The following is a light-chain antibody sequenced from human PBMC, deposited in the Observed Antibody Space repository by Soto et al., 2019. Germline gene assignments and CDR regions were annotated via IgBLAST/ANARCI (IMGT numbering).Light chain of an antibody. Sequence: DIQMTQFPSSLSASVGDRVTITCRASQGIRNDLGWYQQKPGKAPKRLIYAAASLQSGVPSRFSGSGYGTEFTLAISSLQPEDSATFYCLQHSTYPLTFGQGTKVELK. CDR3: LQHSTYPLT. CDR1: QGIRND. J-gene: IGKJ1*01. V-gene: IGKV1-17*01. CDR2: AAA.